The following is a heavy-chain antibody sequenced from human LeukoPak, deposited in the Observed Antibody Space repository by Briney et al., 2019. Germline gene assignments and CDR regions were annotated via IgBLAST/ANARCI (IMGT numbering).Heavy chain of an antibody. D-gene: IGHD4-17*01. J-gene: IGHJ2*01. CDR2: ISGNGAGT. CDR1: GFTFSSLA. CDR3: AKDNYADYASGGVDWYFDL. V-gene: IGHV3-23*01. Sequence: GGSLRLSCAASGFTFSSLAMGWVRQAPGKGLAWVSGISGNGAGTYYVDSVKGRFTISRDNSKNTLFLQMNSLRAEDTGVYFCAKDNYADYASGGVDWYFDLWGRGTLVTVSS.